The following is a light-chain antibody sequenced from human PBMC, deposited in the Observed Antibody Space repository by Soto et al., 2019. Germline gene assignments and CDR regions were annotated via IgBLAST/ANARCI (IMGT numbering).Light chain of an antibody. V-gene: IGLV2-14*01. CDR2: EVS. J-gene: IGLJ3*02. CDR1: SSDVGGYTY. Sequence: QSALTQPASVSRSPGQSITISCTGTSSDVGGYTYVSWYQQHPGKAPKLIISEVSNRPSGVSHRFSGSKSGNTASLTISGLQAADEADYYCSSYTSSSTLVFGGGTKVTVL. CDR3: SSYTSSSTLV.